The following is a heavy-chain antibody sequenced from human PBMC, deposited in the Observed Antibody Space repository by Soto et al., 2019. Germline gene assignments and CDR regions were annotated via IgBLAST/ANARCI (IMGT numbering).Heavy chain of an antibody. CDR1: GFTFSTYD. CDR3: ARGSFFPVAY. Sequence: QVQLVESGGGVVQPGRSLRLSCAASGFTFSTYDMHWVRQAPGKGLEWVALVSPDGNTEYYAHSLEGRFTISRDNSKNTLSLQMDTLRPEDTAVYYCARGSFFPVAYWGQGTLVTVSS. CDR2: VSPDGNTE. J-gene: IGHJ4*02. V-gene: IGHV3-30-3*01.